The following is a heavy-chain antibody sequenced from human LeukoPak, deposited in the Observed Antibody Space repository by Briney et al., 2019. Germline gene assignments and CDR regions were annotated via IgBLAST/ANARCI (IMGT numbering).Heavy chain of an antibody. Sequence: PGGSLRLSCAASGFPFSGYWMTWVRQAPGRGLEWVATIKEDGSEAYFGDSVKGRFAISRDNAKNSLYLQMNSLRGEDTAVYYCGRGGANRFDYWGQGTLVTVSS. J-gene: IGHJ4*02. CDR3: GRGGANRFDY. CDR2: IKEDGSEA. V-gene: IGHV3-7*04. D-gene: IGHD3-16*01. CDR1: GFPFSGYW.